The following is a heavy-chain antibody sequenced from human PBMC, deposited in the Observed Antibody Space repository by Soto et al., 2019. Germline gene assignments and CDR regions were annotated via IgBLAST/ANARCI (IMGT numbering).Heavy chain of an antibody. J-gene: IGHJ6*02. CDR2: IKQDGSEK. D-gene: IGHD4-17*01. Sequence: PGGSLRLSCAASGFTFSSYWMSWVRQAPGKGLEWVANIKQDGSEKYYVDSVKGRFTISRDNAKNSLYLQMNSLRAEDTAVYYCAREDYGGNSLYYYGMDVWGQGTTVTVSS. CDR3: AREDYGGNSLYYYGMDV. CDR1: GFTFSSYW. V-gene: IGHV3-7*01.